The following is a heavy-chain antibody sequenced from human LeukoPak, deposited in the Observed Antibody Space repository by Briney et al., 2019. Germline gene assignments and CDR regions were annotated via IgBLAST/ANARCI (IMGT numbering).Heavy chain of an antibody. V-gene: IGHV4-61*02. J-gene: IGHJ6*03. D-gene: IGHD1-14*01. CDR2: ISTSGSP. CDR1: GGSITSARSY. Sequence: SGTPSPTSTVSGGSITSARSYCSWILQPARYRLEQTGRISTSGSPHYNPSLKSRVTISVDPSKNDFSLTLSSVIAADTAVYYCARDGRLGTYYYYYYMDVWGKGATVTVSS. CDR3: ARDGRLGTYYYYYYMDV.